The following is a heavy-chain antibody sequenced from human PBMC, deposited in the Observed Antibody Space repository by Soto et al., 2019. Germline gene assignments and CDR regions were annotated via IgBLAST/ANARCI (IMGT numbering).Heavy chain of an antibody. V-gene: IGHV4-59*01. Sequence: QVQLQESGPGLVKPSETLSLTCTVSGGSISSYYWSWIRQPPGKGLEWIGFIFYSGSTRDNPSLKSRVTISIDTSGYQFSLKLNSVTAADTAVYYCASMIGDPVLSFDSWGQGTLVAVSS. CDR3: ASMIGDPVLSFDS. CDR2: IFYSGST. CDR1: GGSISSYY. J-gene: IGHJ5*01. D-gene: IGHD3-10*02.